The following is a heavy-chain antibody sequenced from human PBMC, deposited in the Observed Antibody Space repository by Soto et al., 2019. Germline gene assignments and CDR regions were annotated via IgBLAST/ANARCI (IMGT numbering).Heavy chain of an antibody. V-gene: IGHV1-18*01. CDR1: GYTFTRNG. CDR3: VKDRDSNSWPSRDV. D-gene: IGHD3-22*01. CDR2: ISPKSGNI. J-gene: IGHJ6*02. Sequence: QVRLVQSGAEVKKPGASVNVSCKTSGYTFTRNGISWVRQAPGQGLEWMGWISPKSGNIKYAQKFQGRVIMTTDTSPSTAYMELRSLRSDDTAVYYCVKDRDSNSWPSRDVWGPGTTVTVSS.